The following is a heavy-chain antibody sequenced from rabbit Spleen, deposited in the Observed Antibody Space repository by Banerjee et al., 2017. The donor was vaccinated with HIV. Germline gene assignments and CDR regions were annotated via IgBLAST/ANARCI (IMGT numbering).Heavy chain of an antibody. CDR2: ITDNSGGRT. CDR1: GFSFSSDYW. D-gene: IGHD6-1*01. V-gene: IGHV1S40*01. CDR3: AKTTYGYDDYADLYYAAMDL. Sequence: QSLEESGGGLVKPGASLTLTCTASGFSFSSDYWICWVRQAPGKGLEWIACITDNSGGRTWYANWAKGRFTISRPSSTTVTLQVTRLTVADTATYFCAKTTYGYDDYADLYYAAMDLWGPGTLVTVS. J-gene: IGHJ6*01.